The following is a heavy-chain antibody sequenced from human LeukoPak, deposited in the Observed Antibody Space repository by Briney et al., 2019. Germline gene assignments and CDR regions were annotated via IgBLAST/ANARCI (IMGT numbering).Heavy chain of an antibody. J-gene: IGHJ6*02. CDR1: GFTFSNYW. Sequence: SGGSLRLSCAASGFTFSNYWMTWVRQAPGKGLEWVANIKEDGGEKYYVDSVKGRFTISRDNAKNSLSLQMDSLRAEDTAVYYCAKDVGVVGIVVVDYGMDVWGQGTTVTVSS. V-gene: IGHV3-7*01. CDR2: IKEDGGEK. CDR3: AKDVGVVGIVVVDYGMDV. D-gene: IGHD3-22*01.